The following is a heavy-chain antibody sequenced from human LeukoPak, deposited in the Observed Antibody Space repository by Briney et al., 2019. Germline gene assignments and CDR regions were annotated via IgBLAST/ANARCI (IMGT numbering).Heavy chain of an antibody. Sequence: PGRSLRLSCAASGFTFSSYAMHWVRQAPGKGLEWVAVISYDGSNKYYADSVKGRFTISRDNSKNTLYLQMNSLRAEDTAVYYCARAKYGDHPYYFDYWGQGTLVTVSS. CDR3: ARAKYGDHPYYFDY. CDR2: ISYDGSNK. CDR1: GFTFSSYA. V-gene: IGHV3-30-3*01. D-gene: IGHD4-17*01. J-gene: IGHJ4*02.